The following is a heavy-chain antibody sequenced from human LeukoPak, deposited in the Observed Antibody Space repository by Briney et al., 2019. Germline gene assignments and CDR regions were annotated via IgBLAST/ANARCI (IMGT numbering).Heavy chain of an antibody. CDR3: AREYVGYYSDY. CDR1: GGSITSGDYF. D-gene: IGHD3-22*01. CDR2: IYYSGST. J-gene: IGHJ4*02. Sequence: PSEPLSLTCTVYGGSITSGDYFWTWIRQSPGKGLEWIGYIYYSGSTYYNPSLKSRVTISVDTSKNQFSLKLSSVTAADTAVYCCAREYVGYYSDYWGQGTLVTVSS. V-gene: IGHV4-30-4*08.